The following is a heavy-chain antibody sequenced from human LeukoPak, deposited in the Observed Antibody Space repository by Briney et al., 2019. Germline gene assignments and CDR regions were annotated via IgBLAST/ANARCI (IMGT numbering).Heavy chain of an antibody. D-gene: IGHD2-2*01. CDR1: GYTFTSYG. CDR3: ARSGDVVPAAIGFDY. J-gene: IGHJ4*02. CDR2: ISAYNGNT. Sequence: ASVKVSCKASGYTFTSYGISWVRQAPGQGLEWMGWISAYNGNTNYAQKLQGRVTVTTDTSTSTAYMELRSLRSDDTAVYYCARSGDVVPAAIGFDYWGQGTLVTVSS. V-gene: IGHV1-18*01.